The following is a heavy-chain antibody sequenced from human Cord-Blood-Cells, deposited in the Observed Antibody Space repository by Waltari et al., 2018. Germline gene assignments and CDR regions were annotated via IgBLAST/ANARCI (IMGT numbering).Heavy chain of an antibody. CDR2: IYYSGIT. D-gene: IGHD7-27*01. J-gene: IGHJ3*02. Sequence: QLQLQESGPGLVKPSESLSITCTVSGGTISSSSYYWGWLRQPPGKGLEVIGSIYYSGITHRNPSPKIRVPISVDTSKNPFSLKLSSVTAAHTAVYCCASSTGDDAFDIWGPGTMVTVSS. V-gene: IGHV4-39*01. CDR1: GGTISSSSYY. CDR3: ASSTGDDAFDI.